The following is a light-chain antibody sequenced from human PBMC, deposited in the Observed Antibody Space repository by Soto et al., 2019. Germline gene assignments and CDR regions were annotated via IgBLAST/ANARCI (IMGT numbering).Light chain of an antibody. CDR3: PQPNNEPHT. CDR2: DAS. CDR1: QDISKF. J-gene: IGKJ4*01. V-gene: IGKV1-33*01. Sequence: DMMITQCESSLYASIGDRVSFTCQASQDISKFLNWYQHKPGQAPSLLIYDASKSHFGVPSRFSGSGPGTDFTFTISSLQPENDATYSCPQPNNEPHTFAAGTKVEIK.